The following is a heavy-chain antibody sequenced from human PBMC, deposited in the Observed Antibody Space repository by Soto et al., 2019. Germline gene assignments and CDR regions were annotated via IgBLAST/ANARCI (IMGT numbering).Heavy chain of an antibody. CDR1: GFSFSKYI. V-gene: IGHV3-21*01. CDR2: ISTSSTYI. Sequence: EVQLVESGGGLVQPGGSLRLSCAASGFSFSKYIINWVRQAPGKGLEWVSSISTSSTYIYYADSVKGRFTISRDNAKNSLYLQMNSLRAEDTAVYYCTRDGPMATPSMDVWGQGTTVTVSS. CDR3: TRDGPMATPSMDV. D-gene: IGHD3-10*01. J-gene: IGHJ6*02.